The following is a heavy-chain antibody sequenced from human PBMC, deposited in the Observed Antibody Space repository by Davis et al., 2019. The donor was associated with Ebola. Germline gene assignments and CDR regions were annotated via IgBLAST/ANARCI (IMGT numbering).Heavy chain of an antibody. Sequence: SETLSLTCTVSGGSISSSSYYWGWIRQPPGKGLEWIGSIYYSGSTYYNPSLKSRVTISVDTSKNQFSLKLSSVTAADTAVYYCARLWRYYDILTGWGQGTLVTVSS. D-gene: IGHD3-9*01. V-gene: IGHV4-39*01. CDR3: ARLWRYYDILTG. CDR1: GGSISSSSYY. J-gene: IGHJ4*02. CDR2: IYYSGST.